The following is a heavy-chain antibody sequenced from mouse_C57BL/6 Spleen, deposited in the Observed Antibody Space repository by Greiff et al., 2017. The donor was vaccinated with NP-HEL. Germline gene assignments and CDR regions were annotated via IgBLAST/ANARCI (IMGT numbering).Heavy chain of an antibody. CDR3: ARKAY. Sequence: QVQLQQPGAELVKPGASVKLSCKASGYTFTSYWMQWVKQRPGQGLEWIGEIDPSDSYTNYNQKFKGKATLTVDTSSSTAYMQRSSLTSEDSAVYYCARKAYWGQGTTLTVSS. CDR1: GYTFTSYW. V-gene: IGHV1-50*01. D-gene: IGHD3-2*02. CDR2: IDPSDSYT. J-gene: IGHJ2*01.